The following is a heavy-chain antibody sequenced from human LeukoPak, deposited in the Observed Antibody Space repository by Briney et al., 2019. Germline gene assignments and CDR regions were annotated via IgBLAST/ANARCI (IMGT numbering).Heavy chain of an antibody. Sequence: GGSLRLSCVVSGFTVSNAWMSWVRQAPGKGLEWVANIKQDGSEKYYMDSVKGRFTISRDNAKNSLYLQMNSLRAEDTAVYYCARGLLWLFGGQGTLVTVSS. D-gene: IGHD3-10*01. V-gene: IGHV3-7*01. CDR1: GFTVSNAW. CDR3: ARGLLWLF. CDR2: IKQDGSEK. J-gene: IGHJ4*02.